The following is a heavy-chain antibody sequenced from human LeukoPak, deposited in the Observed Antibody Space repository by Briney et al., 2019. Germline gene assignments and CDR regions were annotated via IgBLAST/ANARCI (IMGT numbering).Heavy chain of an antibody. CDR2: VYHNGTP. Sequence: SETLSLTCAVSVGCISSGNWWSWVRQSPGKGLEWIGEVYHNGTPNYNPSLKSRVTISADTFKNHFSLKLTSVTAADTAVYYCATAPILRGEAGEQYKYGMDVWGQGTTVIVSS. D-gene: IGHD2-2*02. V-gene: IGHV4-4*02. CDR3: ATAPILRGEAGEQYKYGMDV. J-gene: IGHJ6*02. CDR1: VGCISSGNW.